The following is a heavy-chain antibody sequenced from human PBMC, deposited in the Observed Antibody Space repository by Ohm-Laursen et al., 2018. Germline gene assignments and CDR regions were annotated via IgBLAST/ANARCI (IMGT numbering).Heavy chain of an antibody. D-gene: IGHD2-2*01. J-gene: IGHJ6*02. V-gene: IGHV3-9*01. Sequence: SLRLSCAASGLTFDDYAMHWVRQAPGKGLEWVSGISWNSGSIGYADSVKGRFTISRDNAKNSLYLQMNSLRAEDTALYYCAKDYCSSTSCPYYYYGMDVWGQGTTVTVSS. CDR3: AKDYCSSTSCPYYYYGMDV. CDR1: GLTFDDYA. CDR2: ISWNSGSI.